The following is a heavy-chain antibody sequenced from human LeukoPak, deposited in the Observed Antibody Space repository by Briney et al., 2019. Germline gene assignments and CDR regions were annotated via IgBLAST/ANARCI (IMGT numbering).Heavy chain of an antibody. V-gene: IGHV3-23*01. CDR1: GFTLSSYG. CDR3: AKDAETMVRGVGYYYYYMDV. D-gene: IGHD3-10*01. J-gene: IGHJ6*03. CDR2: ISGSGGRT. Sequence: QAGGSLRLSCAASGFTLSSYGMSWVRQAPGKGLEWVSTISGSGGRTYYADSVKGRFTISRDNSKNTLYLQMNSLRAEDTAVYYCAKDAETMVRGVGYYYYYMDVWGKGTTVTISS.